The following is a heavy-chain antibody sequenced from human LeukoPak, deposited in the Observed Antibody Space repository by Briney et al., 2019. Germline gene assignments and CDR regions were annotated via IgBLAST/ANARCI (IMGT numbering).Heavy chain of an antibody. CDR1: GFTFSSYE. CDR3: ARRLPYYGMYV. J-gene: IGHJ6*02. V-gene: IGHV3-48*03. CDR2: IGGIGSIM. Sequence: GGSLRLSCAASGFTFSSYEIHWVRQAPGKGLEWVSKIGGIGSIMYADSVKGRFTISTDSAKSSVYLQMNSLRAEDTAVYYCARRLPYYGMYVWGQGTTVTVSS.